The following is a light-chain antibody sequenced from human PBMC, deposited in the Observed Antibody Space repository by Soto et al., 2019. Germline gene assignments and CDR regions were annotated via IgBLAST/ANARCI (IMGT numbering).Light chain of an antibody. CDR3: QYWDDYSWT. J-gene: IGKJ1*01. CDR2: KAS. CDR1: QSITDW. Sequence: DIQMTQSPSTLSASVGDRVTITCRASQSITDWLAWYQQKPGKAPKFLIYKASNLEGGVPSRFSGSGCGSEFTFTISSMQPDDFATYYCQYWDDYSWTFGQGTKVEIK. V-gene: IGKV1-5*03.